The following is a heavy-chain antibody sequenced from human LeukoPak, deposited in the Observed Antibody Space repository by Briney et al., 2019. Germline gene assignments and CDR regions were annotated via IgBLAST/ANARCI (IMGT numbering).Heavy chain of an antibody. CDR3: ARVINYYYMDV. Sequence: GASVKVSCKASAYTFTDYYIHWVRRAPGQGLEWMGWINPNTGDTQYAQKILGRVTMTRDTSVSTVYMELSRLTSDDTAVYYCARVINYYYMDVWGKGTTVTISS. V-gene: IGHV1-2*02. CDR2: INPNTGDT. J-gene: IGHJ6*03. CDR1: AYTFTDYY. D-gene: IGHD2/OR15-2a*01.